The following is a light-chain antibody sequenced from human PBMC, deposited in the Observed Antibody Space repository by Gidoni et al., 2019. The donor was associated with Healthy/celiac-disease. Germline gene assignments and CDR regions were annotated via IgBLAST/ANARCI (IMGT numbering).Light chain of an antibody. CDR2: EDN. CDR3: QSYDSSNQGV. V-gene: IGLV6-57*04. Sequence: FMLPQPHSVSESPVQTVTNACTRSSGSIASNYVPWYQQRPGSAPTTVIYEDNQRPSGVPERFSGSIDSSSNSASLTITGLKTEDEADYYCQSYDSSNQGVFGGGTKLTVL. J-gene: IGLJ2*01. CDR1: SGSIASNY.